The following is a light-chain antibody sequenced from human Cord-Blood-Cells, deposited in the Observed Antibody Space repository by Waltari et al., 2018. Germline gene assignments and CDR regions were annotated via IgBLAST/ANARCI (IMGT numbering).Light chain of an antibody. V-gene: IGKV4-1*01. Sequence: DIVMTQSPDSLAVSLGERATINCKSSQSVLYSSNNKNYLAWYQQKPGQPPKLLIYWASTRESGVPDRFSGSGSGTDFTLTISSLQAEDVAVYYCQQYYSTPTFGPGTKVISN. J-gene: IGKJ3*01. CDR1: QSVLYSSNNKNY. CDR3: QQYYSTPT. CDR2: WAS.